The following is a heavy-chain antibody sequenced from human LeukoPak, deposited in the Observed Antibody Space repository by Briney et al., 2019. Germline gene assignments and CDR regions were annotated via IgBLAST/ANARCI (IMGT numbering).Heavy chain of an antibody. J-gene: IGHJ4*02. CDR3: AKDVPFIVGATSGWSFDY. CDR1: GFTFSSYA. V-gene: IGHV3-23*01. D-gene: IGHD1-26*01. Sequence: GGSLRLSCAASGFTFSSYAMSWIRQAPGKGLEWVSAISGSGGSTYYVDAVKGRFTISRDNSKKTLYLQMNSLRAEDTAVYYCAKDVPFIVGATSGWSFDYWGQGTLVTVSS. CDR2: ISGSGGST.